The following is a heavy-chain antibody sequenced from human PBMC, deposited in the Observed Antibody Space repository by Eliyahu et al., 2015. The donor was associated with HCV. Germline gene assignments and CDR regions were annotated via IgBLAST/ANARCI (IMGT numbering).Heavy chain of an antibody. CDR1: GYPFXSYY. CDR2: XNPXGGST. D-gene: IGHD2-21*02. Sequence: QVQLVQSGAEVKKPGASVKVSCKASGYPFXSYYMHWVRQAPGQGPAWMGXXNPXGGSTSYAQKXQGRXTMTRDTSTSTVYMELSSLRSEDTAVYYCARDRHIVVVTASGWFDPWGQGTLVTVSS. V-gene: IGHV1-46*03. CDR3: ARDRHIVVVTASGWFDP. J-gene: IGHJ5*02.